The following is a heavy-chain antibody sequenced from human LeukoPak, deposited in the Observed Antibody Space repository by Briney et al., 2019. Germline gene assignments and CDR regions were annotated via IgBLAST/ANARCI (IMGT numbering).Heavy chain of an antibody. CDR1: GYTFTSYG. CDR2: IIPIFGTA. Sequence: GASVKVSCKASGYTFTSYGISWVRQAPGQGLEWMGGIIPIFGTANYAQKFQGRVTITADESTSTAYMELSSLRSEDTAVYYCAIRLTGYSSGWYYFDYWGQGTLVTVSS. D-gene: IGHD6-19*01. CDR3: AIRLTGYSSGWYYFDY. V-gene: IGHV1-69*13. J-gene: IGHJ4*02.